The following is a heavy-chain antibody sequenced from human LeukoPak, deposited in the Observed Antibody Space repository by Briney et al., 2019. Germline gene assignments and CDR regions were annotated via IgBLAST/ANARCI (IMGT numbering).Heavy chain of an antibody. CDR1: GFTFSTYW. V-gene: IGHV3-7*01. Sequence: GGSLRLSCAASGFTFSTYWMNWVREAPGKGLEWVANIKQDGSEKYYVDSVKGRFTISRDNAKNSLYLQMNSLRAEDTAMYYCARDSAGNDYWGQGTLVTVSS. J-gene: IGHJ4*02. CDR3: ARDSAGNDY. D-gene: IGHD6-13*01. CDR2: IKQDGSEK.